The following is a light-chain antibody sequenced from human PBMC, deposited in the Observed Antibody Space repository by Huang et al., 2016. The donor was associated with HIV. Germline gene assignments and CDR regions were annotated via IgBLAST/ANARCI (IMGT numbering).Light chain of an antibody. CDR3: QQYGNWPPWT. CDR2: DTS. Sequence: IVMTQFPATLAVSPGERATLSCRASQSISSNLVWYQQKPGQTPRPLIYDTSARATGVPPRFSGSGSGTDFTLTISSLQSEDFAVYYCQQYGNWPPWTFGQGTKVEMK. J-gene: IGKJ1*01. CDR1: QSISSN. V-gene: IGKV3-15*01.